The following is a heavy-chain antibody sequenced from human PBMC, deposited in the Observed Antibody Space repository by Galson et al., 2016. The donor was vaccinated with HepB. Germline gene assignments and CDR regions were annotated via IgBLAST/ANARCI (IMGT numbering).Heavy chain of an antibody. CDR3: ARAETERITIFGVDF. V-gene: IGHV3-21*01. CDR1: GFTFSSYS. Sequence: SLRLSCAASGFTFSSYSMNWVRQAPGKGLEWVSSISSSSSYIYYADSVKGRFTISRDNAKNSLYLQMNSLRAEDTAVYYCARAETERITIFGVDFWGQGTLVTVSS. J-gene: IGHJ4*02. CDR2: ISSSSSYI. D-gene: IGHD3-3*01.